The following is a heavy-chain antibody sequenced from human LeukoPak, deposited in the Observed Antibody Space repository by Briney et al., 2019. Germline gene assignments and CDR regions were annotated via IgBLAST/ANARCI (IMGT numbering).Heavy chain of an antibody. Sequence: GGSLRLSCAAPGITFSNYNMNWVRQAPGKGLEWISSISSSSSYTFYADSVKGRFTISRDNTKNSLYLQMNSLRAEDTAVYYCARDLKEGSGSYYPVGAFDIWGQGTMVTVSS. D-gene: IGHD3-10*01. J-gene: IGHJ3*02. CDR3: ARDLKEGSGSYYPVGAFDI. CDR2: ISSSSSYT. CDR1: GITFSNYN. V-gene: IGHV3-21*01.